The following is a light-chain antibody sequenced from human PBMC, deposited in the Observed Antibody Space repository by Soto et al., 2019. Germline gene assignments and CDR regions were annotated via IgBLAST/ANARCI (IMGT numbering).Light chain of an antibody. CDR1: SSDVGFYNF. CDR3: ASYAGTKLFV. CDR2: EVT. Sequence: QSALTQPPSASGSPGQSLTISCTGTSSDVGFYNFVSWYQQRPGKAPKLVIYEVTKRPSGVPDRFSGSKSGITASLTVYGLQADDDADYYCASYAGTKLFVFGSGTKLTVL. V-gene: IGLV2-8*01. J-gene: IGLJ1*01.